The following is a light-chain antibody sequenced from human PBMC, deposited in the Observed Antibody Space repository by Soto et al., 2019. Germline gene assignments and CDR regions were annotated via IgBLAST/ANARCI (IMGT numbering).Light chain of an antibody. CDR3: QQFGGSPRT. J-gene: IGKJ1*01. CDR1: QSVGES. CDR2: RVF. Sequence: EIVLTQSPCTLSLSPGERATLSCRASQSVGESLVWYQQRPGQAPRLLIYRVFNRATGIPDRFSGSGSGTDFTLTISRLEPEDFAIYYCQQFGGSPRTFGQGTKVDIK. V-gene: IGKV3-20*01.